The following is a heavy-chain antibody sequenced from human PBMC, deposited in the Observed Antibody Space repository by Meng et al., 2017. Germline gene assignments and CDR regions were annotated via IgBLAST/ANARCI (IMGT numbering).Heavy chain of an antibody. Sequence: SVKVSCKASGGTFSSYTISWVRQAPGQGLEWMGRIIPILGIANYAQKFQGRVTITADKSTSTAYMELSSLRSGDTAVYYGARGAYVTKRYYYYYYGMDVWGQGTTVTVSS. V-gene: IGHV1-69*02. CDR1: GGTFSSYT. CDR2: IIPILGIA. D-gene: IGHD4-17*01. J-gene: IGHJ6*02. CDR3: ARGAYVTKRYYYYYYGMDV.